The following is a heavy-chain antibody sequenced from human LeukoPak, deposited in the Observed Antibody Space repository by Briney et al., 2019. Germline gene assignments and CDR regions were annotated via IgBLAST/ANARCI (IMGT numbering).Heavy chain of an antibody. V-gene: IGHV2-5*01. CDR3: ARGYLEYYGVDV. Sequence: SGPTLVNPTQTLTLTCTFSGFSLSTSGVGVGWTRQPPGKALEWLALIYWNDDKRCSPSLKSRLTITKDTSKNQVVLTMTNMDPVDTATYYCARGYLEYYGVDVWGQGTTVTVSS. CDR2: IYWNDDK. D-gene: IGHD6-13*01. CDR1: GFSLSTSGVG. J-gene: IGHJ6*02.